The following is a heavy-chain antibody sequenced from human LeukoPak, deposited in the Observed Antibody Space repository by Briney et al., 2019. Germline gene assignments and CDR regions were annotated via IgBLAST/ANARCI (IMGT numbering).Heavy chain of an antibody. CDR2: IYYSGST. Sequence: SQTLSLTCTVSGGSISSGSYYWGWIRQPPGKGLEWIGSIYYSGSTYYNPSLKSRVTISVDTSKNQFSLKLSSVTAADTAVYYCARTPKSTYDFWSGGFDPWGQGTLVTVSS. D-gene: IGHD3-3*01. J-gene: IGHJ5*02. V-gene: IGHV4-39*01. CDR3: ARTPKSTYDFWSGGFDP. CDR1: GGSISSGSYY.